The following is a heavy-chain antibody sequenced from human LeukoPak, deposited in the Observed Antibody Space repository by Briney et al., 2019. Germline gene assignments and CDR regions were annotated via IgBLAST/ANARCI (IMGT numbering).Heavy chain of an antibody. CDR1: GGTFISYA. J-gene: IGHJ4*02. V-gene: IGHV1-69*01. CDR3: ARDRRDYDSSGYHSPFDY. CDR2: IIPIFGTA. Sequence: GASEKVSCKASGGTFISYAISWVRQAPGQGLEWMGGIIPIFGTANYAQKFQGRVTITADESTSTAYMGLSSLRSEDTAVYYCARDRRDYDSSGYHSPFDYWGQGTLVTVSS. D-gene: IGHD3-22*01.